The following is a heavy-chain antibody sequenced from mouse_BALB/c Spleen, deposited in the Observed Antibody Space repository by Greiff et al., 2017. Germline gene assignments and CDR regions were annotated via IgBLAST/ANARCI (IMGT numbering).Heavy chain of an antibody. J-gene: IGHJ3*01. Sequence: EVQLQQSGPGLVKPSQSLSLTCTVTGYSITSDYAWNWIRQFPGNKLEWMGYISYSGSTSYNPSLKSRISITRDTSKNQFFLQLNSVTTEDTATYYCARSLYGYVAYWGQGTLVTVSA. CDR1: GYSITSDYA. CDR3: ARSLYGYVAY. V-gene: IGHV3-2*02. D-gene: IGHD1-2*01. CDR2: ISYSGST.